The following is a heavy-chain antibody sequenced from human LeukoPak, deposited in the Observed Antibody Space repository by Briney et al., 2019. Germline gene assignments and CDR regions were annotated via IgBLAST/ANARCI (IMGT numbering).Heavy chain of an antibody. D-gene: IGHD2-21*02. CDR3: AKDPGDWAGY. CDR1: GLTFSSKA. J-gene: IGHJ4*02. V-gene: IGHV3-23*01. CDR2: ISGSGGST. Sequence: GGPLNFSGEAPGLTFSSKALSWFRQPPGKGLEWVSAISGSGGSTYYADSVKGRFTISRDNSKNTLYLQMNSLRAEDTAVYYCAKDPGDWAGYWGQGTLVTVSS.